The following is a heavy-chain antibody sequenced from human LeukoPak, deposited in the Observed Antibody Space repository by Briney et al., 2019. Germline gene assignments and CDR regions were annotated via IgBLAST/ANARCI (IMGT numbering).Heavy chain of an antibody. Sequence: GGSLRLSCTASGFTFISYWMTWVRQTPEKGLEWVANIRQDGGKKDYVASVKGRFTISIDNAKNSLYLQMNSLRAEDTAVYYCTRYYYASAFDYWGQGTLVTVSS. V-gene: IGHV3-7*01. CDR3: TRYYYASAFDY. CDR1: GFTFISYW. D-gene: IGHD3-10*01. J-gene: IGHJ4*02. CDR2: IRQDGGKK.